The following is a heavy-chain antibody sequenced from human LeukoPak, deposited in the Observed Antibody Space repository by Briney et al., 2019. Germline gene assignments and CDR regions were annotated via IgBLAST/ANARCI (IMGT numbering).Heavy chain of an antibody. J-gene: IGHJ3*02. V-gene: IGHV3-13*01. D-gene: IGHD2-2*01. CDR2: IGTAGDT. Sequence: GGSLRLSCAASGFTFSSYDMHWVRQATGKGLEWVSDIGTAGDTYYPGSVKGRFTISRENAKNSLYLQMNSLRAGDTAVYYCARVPQQLDCSSTSCYFGAFDIWGQGTMVTVSS. CDR3: ARVPQQLDCSSTSCYFGAFDI. CDR1: GFTFSSYD.